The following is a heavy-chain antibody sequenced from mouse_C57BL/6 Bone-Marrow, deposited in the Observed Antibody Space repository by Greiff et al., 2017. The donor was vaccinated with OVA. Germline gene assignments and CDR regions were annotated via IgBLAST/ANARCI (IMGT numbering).Heavy chain of an antibody. CDR3: AIPYYGTWFAY. CDR2: IHPSDSDT. CDR1: GYTFTSYD. Sequence: VQLQQSGPELVKPGASVKLSCKASGYTFTSYDINWVKQRPGQGLEWIGWIHPSDSDTNYNQKFKGKATLTVDKSSSTAYMQLSSLTSEDSAVYYCAIPYYGTWFAYWGQGTLVTVSA. J-gene: IGHJ3*01. D-gene: IGHD2-10*01. V-gene: IGHV1-74*01.